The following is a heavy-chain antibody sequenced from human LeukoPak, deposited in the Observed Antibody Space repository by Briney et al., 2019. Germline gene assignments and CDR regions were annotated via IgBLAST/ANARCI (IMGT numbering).Heavy chain of an antibody. CDR3: ARDLAYWYFDL. Sequence: GGSLRLSCAASEFTFSSYGMHWVRQAPGKGLEWVAVISYDGSNKYYADSVKGRFTISRDNSKNTLYLQMNSLRAEDTAVYYCARDLAYWYFDLWGRGTLVTVSS. D-gene: IGHD3-16*01. V-gene: IGHV3-30*03. CDR1: EFTFSSYG. J-gene: IGHJ2*01. CDR2: ISYDGSNK.